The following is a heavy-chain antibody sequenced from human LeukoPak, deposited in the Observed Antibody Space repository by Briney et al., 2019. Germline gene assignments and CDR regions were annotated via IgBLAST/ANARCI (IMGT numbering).Heavy chain of an antibody. CDR1: GFTFDDYG. Sequence: GGSLRLSCAASGFTFDDYGMSWVRQAPGKGLEWVSGINWNGGSTGYADSVKGRFTISRDNAKNSLYLQMNSLRADDTALYYCARGVPPAAMNYYMDVWGKGTTVTVSS. V-gene: IGHV3-20*04. CDR3: ARGVPPAAMNYYMDV. CDR2: INWNGGST. J-gene: IGHJ6*03. D-gene: IGHD2-2*01.